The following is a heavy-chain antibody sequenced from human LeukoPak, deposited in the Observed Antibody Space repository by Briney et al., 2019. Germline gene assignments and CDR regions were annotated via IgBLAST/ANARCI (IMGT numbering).Heavy chain of an antibody. Sequence: GSLRLSCAASGFTFSSYAMSWVRQAPGEGLEWVSGISGSGGTTYHADSVKGRFTISRDNSKNTLYLQMNSLRAEDTAVYYCAASLPNIVVVPATKGPFGYWGQGALVTVSS. J-gene: IGHJ4*02. CDR2: ISGSGGTT. CDR1: GFTFSSYA. D-gene: IGHD2-2*01. V-gene: IGHV3-23*01. CDR3: AASLPNIVVVPATKGPFGY.